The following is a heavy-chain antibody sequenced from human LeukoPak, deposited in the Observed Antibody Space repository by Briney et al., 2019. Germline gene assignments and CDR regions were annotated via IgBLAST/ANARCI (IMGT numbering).Heavy chain of an antibody. V-gene: IGHV1-69*04. J-gene: IGHJ4*02. D-gene: IGHD3-16*01. CDR1: GGTFSSYA. CDR2: IIPILGIA. CDR3: ARPLGSQGSYPLYNY. Sequence: ASVKVSCKASGGTFSSYAISWVRQAPGQGLEWMGRIIPILGIANYAQKFQGRVTITADKSTSTAYMELSSLRSDDTAVYYCARPLGSQGSYPLYNYWGQGTLVTVSS.